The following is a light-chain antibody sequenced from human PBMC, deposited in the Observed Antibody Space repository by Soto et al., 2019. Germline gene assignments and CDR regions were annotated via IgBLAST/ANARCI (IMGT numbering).Light chain of an antibody. Sequence: EIVMTQSPATLSVSPGERVTLSCRARQSVGSNLAWYQQKPGQAPRLLIYDASNRATGIPARFSGSGSGTDFTLTISSLEPEDFAVYYCQQRSNWPPTFGQGTKVDIK. V-gene: IGKV3-11*01. CDR3: QQRSNWPPT. CDR2: DAS. J-gene: IGKJ1*01. CDR1: QSVGSN.